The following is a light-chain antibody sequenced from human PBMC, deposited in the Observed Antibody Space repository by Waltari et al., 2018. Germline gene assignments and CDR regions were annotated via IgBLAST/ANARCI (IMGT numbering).Light chain of an antibody. V-gene: IGLV1-44*01. CDR2: RND. J-gene: IGLJ3*02. Sequence: QSVVTQPPSASAPPGQRVTMSCSGSNSNIGKNTVNWYQQLPGTAPKLLVFRNDRRPSRVPDRFSASRSCTSASLAISGLQFDDEADYYCATWDDSLNGWVFGGGTRLTVL. CDR3: ATWDDSLNGWV. CDR1: NSNIGKNT.